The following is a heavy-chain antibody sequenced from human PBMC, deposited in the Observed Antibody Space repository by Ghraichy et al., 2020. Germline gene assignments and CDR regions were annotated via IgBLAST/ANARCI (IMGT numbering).Heavy chain of an antibody. CDR1: GYTFTSYD. D-gene: IGHD6-13*01. J-gene: IGHJ6*02. CDR2: MNPNSGNT. Sequence: ASVKVSCKASGYTFTSYDINWVRQATGQGLEWMGWMNPNSGNTGYAQKFQGRVTMTRNTSISTAYMELSSLRSEDTAVYYCARGRYSSRRYYYYYGMDVWSQGTTVTVSS. CDR3: ARGRYSSRRYYYYYGMDV. V-gene: IGHV1-8*01.